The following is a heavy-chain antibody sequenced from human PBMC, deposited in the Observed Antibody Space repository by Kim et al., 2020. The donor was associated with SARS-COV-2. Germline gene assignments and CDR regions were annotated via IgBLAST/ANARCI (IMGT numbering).Heavy chain of an antibody. Sequence: SVKVSCKASGGSFSTSAISWVRQAPGQGLEWMGGIIPIIGTAHYAQKFQGRVTIIADKSTNTAYMELNSLRSEDTAVYYCASGMAVATNYWGQGTLVTV. J-gene: IGHJ4*02. V-gene: IGHV1-69*06. CDR1: GGSFSTSA. CDR2: IIPIIGTA. CDR3: ASGMAVATNY. D-gene: IGHD6-19*01.